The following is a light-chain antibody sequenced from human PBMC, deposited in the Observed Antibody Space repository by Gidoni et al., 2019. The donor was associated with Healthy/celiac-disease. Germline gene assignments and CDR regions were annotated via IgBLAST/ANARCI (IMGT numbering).Light chain of an antibody. CDR1: QSVSSRS. CDR3: QQYGSSPRT. Sequence: VLTQPPGTLAVSPGEGATLSCRASQSVSSRSVAWYQQQPLPAPRLLIYGASSRATGIPDRFSSRGSGTDFTLTSSRLEPEDVALYYCQQYGSSPRTFGQGTKVEIK. V-gene: IGKV3-20*01. CDR2: GAS. J-gene: IGKJ1*01.